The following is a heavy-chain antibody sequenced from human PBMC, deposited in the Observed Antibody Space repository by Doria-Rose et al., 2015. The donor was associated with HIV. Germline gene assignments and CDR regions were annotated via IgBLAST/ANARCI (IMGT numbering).Heavy chain of an antibody. D-gene: IGHD6-13*01. Sequence: QITLKESGPVLVRPTETLTLTCTVSGVSLSSPGMGVSWIRQPPGKALEWLANNFSDDERSYKTSLKSRLTISRGTSKGQVVLTMTDMDPADTATYYCARIKSSRWYHKYYFDFWGQGTLVIVSA. CDR1: GVSLSSPGMG. CDR3: ARIKSSRWYHKYYFDF. V-gene: IGHV2-26*01. CDR2: NFSDDER. J-gene: IGHJ4*02.